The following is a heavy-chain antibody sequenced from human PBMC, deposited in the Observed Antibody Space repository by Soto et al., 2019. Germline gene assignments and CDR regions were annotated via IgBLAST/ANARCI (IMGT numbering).Heavy chain of an antibody. V-gene: IGHV3-7*01. J-gene: IGHJ6*04. Sequence: LRLSCAASGFTFSSYWMSWFRQAPGKGLGWVANIKQDGSEENYVDSVKGRFTISRDNAKNALYLQMNSLRVEDTAVYYCAREIAARLWGKGTTVTVSS. CDR2: IKQDGSEE. CDR1: GFTFSSYW. CDR3: AREIAARL. D-gene: IGHD6-6*01.